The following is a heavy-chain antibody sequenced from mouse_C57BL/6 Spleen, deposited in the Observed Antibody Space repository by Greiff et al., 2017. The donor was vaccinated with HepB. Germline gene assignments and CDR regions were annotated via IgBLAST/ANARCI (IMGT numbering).Heavy chain of an antibody. CDR2: IHPNSGST. CDR1: GYTFTSYW. CDR3: ANYYGNYEGNY. Sequence: QVQLQQPGAELVKPGASVKLSCKASGYTFTSYWMHWVKQRPGQGLEWIGMIHPNSGSTNYNEKFKSKATLTVDKSSSTASMQISSLTSEDSAVYYCANYYGNYEGNYWGQGTTLTVSS. J-gene: IGHJ2*01. V-gene: IGHV1-64*01. D-gene: IGHD2-1*01.